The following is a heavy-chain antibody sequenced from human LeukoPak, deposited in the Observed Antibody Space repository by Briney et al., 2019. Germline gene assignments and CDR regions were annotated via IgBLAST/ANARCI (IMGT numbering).Heavy chain of an antibody. Sequence: GGSLRLSCAASGFTFSNYAMNWVRQAPGKGLEWVSGLSAGGGSTYYADSVKGRVIISRDNTENTLYLEMNSLRVEDTAVYYCAKDRYCSGASCYADALDIWGQGTLVTVSS. D-gene: IGHD2-15*01. J-gene: IGHJ3*02. V-gene: IGHV3-23*01. CDR2: LSAGGGST. CDR1: GFTFSNYA. CDR3: AKDRYCSGASCYADALDI.